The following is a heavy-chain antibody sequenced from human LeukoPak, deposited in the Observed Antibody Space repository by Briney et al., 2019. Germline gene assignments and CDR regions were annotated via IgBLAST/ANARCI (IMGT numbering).Heavy chain of an antibody. CDR1: GYTFTDYY. Sequence: ATVKISCKVSGYTFTDYYMHWVQQAPGKGLEWMGLVDPEDGETIYAEKFQGRVTITADTSTDTAYMELSSLRSEDTAVYYCATDRAPTGTQPSLILDVWGKGTTVTVSS. CDR3: ATDRAPTGTQPSLILDV. D-gene: IGHD1/OR15-1a*01. V-gene: IGHV1-69-2*01. CDR2: VDPEDGET. J-gene: IGHJ6*04.